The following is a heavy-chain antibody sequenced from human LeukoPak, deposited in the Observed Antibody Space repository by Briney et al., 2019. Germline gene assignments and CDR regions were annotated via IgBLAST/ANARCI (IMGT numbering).Heavy chain of an antibody. CDR2: IYYSGST. D-gene: IGHD2-2*02. CDR3: ARGGPGYQLRYHDAFDI. Sequence: PSETLSLTCTVSGGAISSGDYYWSWIRQPPGKGLEWIGYIYYSGSTYYNPSLKSRVTISLDTSNNHFSLKLSSATAADTAVYYCARGGPGYQLRYHDAFDIWGQGTMVTVSS. J-gene: IGHJ3*02. CDR1: GGAISSGDYY. V-gene: IGHV4-30-4*08.